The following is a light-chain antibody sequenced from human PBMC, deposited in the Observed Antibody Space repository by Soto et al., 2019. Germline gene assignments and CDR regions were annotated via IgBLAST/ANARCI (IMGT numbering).Light chain of an antibody. J-gene: IGKJ2*01. Sequence: EIVLTQSPGTLSLSPGERATLSCRASRSLSSSYVVWYQQKPGQAPRLLIYAASWRATGIPDRFSGSGSATENTRTISRLEPADFSVYYCQQQGTFGQGTKLEIK. CDR3: QQQGT. V-gene: IGKV3-20*01. CDR2: AAS. CDR1: RSLSSSY.